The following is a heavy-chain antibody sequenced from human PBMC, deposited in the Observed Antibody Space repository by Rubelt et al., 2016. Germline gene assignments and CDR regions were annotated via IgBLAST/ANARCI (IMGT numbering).Heavy chain of an antibody. V-gene: IGHV3-48*01. CDR2: ISSSSSTI. D-gene: IGHD3-22*01. CDR3: TADPPPYYHDSRGYVRTLYNWFDP. Sequence: MNWVRQAPGKGLEWVSYISSSSSTIYYADSVKGRFTISRDNAKNSLYLQMNSLRAEDTAVYYCTADPPPYYHDSRGYVRTLYNWFDPWGQGTLVTVSS. J-gene: IGHJ5*02.